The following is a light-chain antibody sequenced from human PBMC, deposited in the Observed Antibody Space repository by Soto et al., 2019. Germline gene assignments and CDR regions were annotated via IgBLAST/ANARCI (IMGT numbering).Light chain of an antibody. CDR3: QQYNSYWT. CDR2: KAS. Sequence: DIQMTQSPSTLSGSVGDRVTIKCRASQTISSWLAWYQQKPGKAPKLLIYKASTLKSGVPSRFSGSGSGAEFTLTISSLQPDDFATYYCQQYNSYWTFGQGTKVDIK. J-gene: IGKJ1*01. V-gene: IGKV1-5*03. CDR1: QTISSW.